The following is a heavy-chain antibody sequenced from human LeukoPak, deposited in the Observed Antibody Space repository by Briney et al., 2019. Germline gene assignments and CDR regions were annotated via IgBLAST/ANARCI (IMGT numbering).Heavy chain of an antibody. CDR3: AKGRGYSYGQFDY. J-gene: IGHJ4*02. V-gene: IGHV3-30*18. D-gene: IGHD5-18*01. Sequence: PGGSLRLSCAASGFTFSSYGMHWVRQAPGKGLEWVAVISYDGSNKYYADSVKGRFTISRDNSKNTLYLQMNSLRAEDTAVYYCAKGRGYSYGQFDYWGQGTLVTASS. CDR1: GFTFSSYG. CDR2: ISYDGSNK.